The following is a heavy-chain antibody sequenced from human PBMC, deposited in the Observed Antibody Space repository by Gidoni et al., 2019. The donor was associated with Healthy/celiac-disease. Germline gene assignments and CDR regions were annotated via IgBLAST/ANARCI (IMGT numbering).Heavy chain of an antibody. Sequence: QVQLQESGPGLVKHSQTLALTCTVSGGSNSSGGYYWSLLRQHPGKGLEWIRYISYSGSTYYYPSLQSRLTISVDTSKTQFSLKLSSVTAADTAVYYCASGGDYYDSSGYYMDVWGKGTTVTVSS. CDR2: ISYSGST. J-gene: IGHJ6*03. CDR1: GGSNSSGGYY. V-gene: IGHV4-31*03. CDR3: ASGGDYYDSSGYYMDV. D-gene: IGHD3-22*01.